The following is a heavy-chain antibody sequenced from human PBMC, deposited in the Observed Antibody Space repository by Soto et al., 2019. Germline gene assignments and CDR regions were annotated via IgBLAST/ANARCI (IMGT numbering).Heavy chain of an antibody. D-gene: IGHD3-9*01. J-gene: IGHJ5*02. CDR2: IYPDDSDT. V-gene: IGHV5-51*01. CDR3: ARLNSAFLSCYAPDRACLYA. CDR1: GYTFTRYW. Sequence: GEALKISCRDSGYTFTRYWNAGVRQMPGQGLEWMGIIYPDDSDTRYSPSFQGQVTISADKSISTAYLQWSTLKASDTAMYYCARLNSAFLSCYAPDRACLYAWGLGTLV.